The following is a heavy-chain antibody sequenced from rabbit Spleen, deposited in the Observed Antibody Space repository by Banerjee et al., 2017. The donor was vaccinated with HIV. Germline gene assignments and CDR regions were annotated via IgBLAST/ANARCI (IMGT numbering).Heavy chain of an antibody. J-gene: IGHJ4*01. CDR1: GFSFSSGYD. Sequence: QSLEESGGDLVKPGASLTLTCTASGFSFSSGYDMSWVRQAPGKGLEWIGTIYTGGSGSTYYASWVNGRFTISKASSTTVTLQVTSLTVADTATYFCTRGDTSTAWGFSWWGPGTLVTVS. CDR2: IYTGGSGST. V-gene: IGHV1S40*01. D-gene: IGHD4-1*01. CDR3: TRGDTSTAWGFSW.